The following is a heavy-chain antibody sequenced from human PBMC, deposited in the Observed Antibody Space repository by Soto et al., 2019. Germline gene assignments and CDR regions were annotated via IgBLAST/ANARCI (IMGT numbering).Heavy chain of an antibody. V-gene: IGHV4-59*01. CDR3: AREVVVTASFDY. D-gene: IGHD2-21*02. CDR1: GGSISSYY. CDR2: IYYSGST. J-gene: IGHJ4*02. Sequence: TLSLTCTVSGGSISSYYWIWIRQPPGKGLEWIGYIYYSGSTNYNPSLKSRVTISVDTSKNQFSLKLSSVAAADTAVYYCAREVVVTASFDYWGQGTLVTAPQ.